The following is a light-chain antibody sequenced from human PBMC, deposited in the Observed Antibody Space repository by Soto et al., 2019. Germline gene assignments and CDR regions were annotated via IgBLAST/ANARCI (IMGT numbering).Light chain of an antibody. V-gene: IGKV3-15*01. CDR2: GAS. CDR1: QSVYNN. CDR3: QHRSNWPLT. J-gene: IGKJ4*01. Sequence: EIVMTQSPATLSVSPGERATLSCRASQSVYNNLAWYQQKPGQAPRLLIYGASTRATGIPARFSGSGSGTEFTLTITNLEPEDFAIYYCQHRSNWPLTFGGGTKVDIK.